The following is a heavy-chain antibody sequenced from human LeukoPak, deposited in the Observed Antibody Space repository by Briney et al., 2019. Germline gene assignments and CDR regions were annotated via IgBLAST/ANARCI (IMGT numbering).Heavy chain of an antibody. J-gene: IGHJ6*03. CDR1: GGSFSGYY. CDR3: ARGRYSYGSRYYYYMDV. V-gene: IGHV4-34*01. CDR2: INHSGST. D-gene: IGHD5-18*01. Sequence: KPSETLSLTCAVYGGSFSGYYWSWIRQPPGKGLEWIGEINHSGSTNYNPSLKSRVTISVDPSKNQFSLKLSSVTAPDTAVYYCARGRYSYGSRYYYYMDVWGKGTTVTVSS.